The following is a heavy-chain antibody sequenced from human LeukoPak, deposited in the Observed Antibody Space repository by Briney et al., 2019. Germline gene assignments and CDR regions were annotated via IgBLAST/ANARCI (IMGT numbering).Heavy chain of an antibody. CDR3: AKTTYMMTSRGGFDY. V-gene: IGHV3-23*01. CDR1: GFTFSSYG. J-gene: IGHJ4*02. CDR2: ISGSGGST. Sequence: TGGSLRLSCTASGFTFSSYGMSWVRQAPGKGLEWVSAISGSGGSTDYADSVKGRFTISRDNSKNTLHLQMNSLRAEDTAAYYCAKTTYMMTSRGGFDYWGQGTLVTVSS. D-gene: IGHD3-16*01.